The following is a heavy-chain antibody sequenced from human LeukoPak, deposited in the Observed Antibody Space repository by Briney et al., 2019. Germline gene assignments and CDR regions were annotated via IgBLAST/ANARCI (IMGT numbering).Heavy chain of an antibody. V-gene: IGHV3-48*03. CDR3: ARDAQSMAAEFDY. CDR2: ISSSGSTI. CDR1: GFTFSSYE. D-gene: IGHD6-13*01. Sequence: PGGSLRLSCAASGFTFSSYEMNWVRQAPGKGLEWISYISSSGSTIDYADSVKGRFTFSRDNAKNSLYLQMNSLRAEDTAVYYCARDAQSMAAEFDYWGQGIQVTVSS. J-gene: IGHJ4*02.